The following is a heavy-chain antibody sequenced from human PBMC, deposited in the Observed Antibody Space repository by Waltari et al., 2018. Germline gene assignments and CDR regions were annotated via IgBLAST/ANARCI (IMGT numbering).Heavy chain of an antibody. CDR3: ARLPISLGVGSVFDI. Sequence: QMQLQESGPGLVKPSEPLSLTCTVSGGSISSSTYYWGWIRQPPGKGLEWIGNIYYSGSTYCKTASKSRITISVDTSKNQFSLNLRSVTAADTAVYYCARLPISLGVGSVFDIWGQGTMVTVSS. CDR1: GGSISSSTYY. CDR2: IYYSGST. J-gene: IGHJ3*02. V-gene: IGHV4-39*01. D-gene: IGHD2-15*01.